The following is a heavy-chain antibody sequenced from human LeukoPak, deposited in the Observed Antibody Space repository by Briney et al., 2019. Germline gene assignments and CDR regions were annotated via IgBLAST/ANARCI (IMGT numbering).Heavy chain of an antibody. CDR1: GFTFGDYA. D-gene: IGHD4-17*01. V-gene: IGHV3-49*04. J-gene: IGHJ3*02. Sequence: PGGSLRLSCTASGFTFGDYAMSWVRQAPGKGLEWVGFIRSKAEGGTTEYAASVKGRFTISRDDSKSIAYLQMNSLKTEDTAVYYCTSSLYDYGDDGAFDIWGQGTMVTVSS. CDR3: TSSLYDYGDDGAFDI. CDR2: IRSKAEGGTT.